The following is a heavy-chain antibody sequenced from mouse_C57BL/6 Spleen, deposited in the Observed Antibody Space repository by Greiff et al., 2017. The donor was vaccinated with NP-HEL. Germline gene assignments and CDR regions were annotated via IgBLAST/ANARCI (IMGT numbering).Heavy chain of an antibody. CDR2: IDPNSGGT. J-gene: IGHJ3*01. CDR3: ARDDGYAWFAY. D-gene: IGHD2-3*01. Sequence: QVQLQQPGAELVKPGASVKLSCKASGYTFTSYWMHWVKQRPGRGLEWIGRIDPNSGGTTYNEKFKSKATLTVDKPSSTAYMQLSSLTSEDSAVYCCARDDGYAWFAYWGQGTLVTVSA. CDR1: GYTFTSYW. V-gene: IGHV1-72*01.